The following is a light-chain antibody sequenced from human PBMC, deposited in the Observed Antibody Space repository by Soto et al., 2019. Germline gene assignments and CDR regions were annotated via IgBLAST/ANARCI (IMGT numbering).Light chain of an antibody. CDR3: CSYAGRYSWV. J-gene: IGLJ3*02. CDR2: DIT. V-gene: IGLV2-11*01. Sequence: QSALTQPRSVSGSPGQSVTISCTGTSSDVGGYNYVSWYQQHPGIAPQLIIYDITKRPSGVPDRFSGSKYGNTASLTISGLQAEDEADYYCCSYAGRYSWVFGGGTKVTVL. CDR1: SSDVGGYNY.